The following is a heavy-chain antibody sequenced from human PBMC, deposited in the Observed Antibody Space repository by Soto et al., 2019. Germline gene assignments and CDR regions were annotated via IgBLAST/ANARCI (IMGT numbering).Heavy chain of an antibody. CDR1: GFTFSSYG. V-gene: IGHV3-30*18. Sequence: PGGSLRLSCAASGFTFSSYGMHWVRQAPGKGLEWVAVISYDGSNKYYADSVKGRFTISRDNSKNTLYLQMNSLRAEDTAVYYCAKGATAIAGRALYYYYGMDVWGQGTTVTVSS. J-gene: IGHJ6*02. D-gene: IGHD1-26*01. CDR2: ISYDGSNK. CDR3: AKGATAIAGRALYYYYGMDV.